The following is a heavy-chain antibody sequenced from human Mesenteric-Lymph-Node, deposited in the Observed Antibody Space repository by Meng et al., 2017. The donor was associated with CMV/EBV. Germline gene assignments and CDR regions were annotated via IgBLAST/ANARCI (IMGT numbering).Heavy chain of an antibody. CDR1: GYTFVSYY. Sequence: ASVKVSCKASGYTFVSYYMHRVRQAPGQGLEWMGIINPSDGNPSYAQKYQGRVTMTRDTSTSTVYMELNSLRSDDTAVYYCVPLLAGRPWWGQGTLVTVSS. CDR2: INPSDGNP. D-gene: IGHD6-6*01. J-gene: IGHJ4*02. CDR3: VPLLAGRPW. V-gene: IGHV1-46*01.